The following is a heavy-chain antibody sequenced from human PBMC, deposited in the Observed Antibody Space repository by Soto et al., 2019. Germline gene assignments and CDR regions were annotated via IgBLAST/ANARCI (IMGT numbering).Heavy chain of an antibody. Sequence: GGSLRLSCAASGFTFSNYNINWVRQAPGKGLEWVSSISGSSNFIYYADSVKGRFTISRDNAKNSLYLQMNSLRVEDTAVYYCATPMALPGSDYWGQGTLVTVSS. J-gene: IGHJ4*02. CDR3: ATPMALPGSDY. V-gene: IGHV3-21*01. CDR2: ISGSSNFI. CDR1: GFTFSNYN. D-gene: IGHD3-10*01.